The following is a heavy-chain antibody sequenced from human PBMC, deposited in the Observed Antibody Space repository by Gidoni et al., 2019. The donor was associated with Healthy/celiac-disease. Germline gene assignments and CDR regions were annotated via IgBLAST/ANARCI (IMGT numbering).Heavy chain of an antibody. J-gene: IGHJ5*02. CDR2: IRSKADGGTT. CDR1: GFTFGDYA. V-gene: IGHV3-49*03. Sequence: EVQLVESGGGLVQPGRSLRLSCTASGFTFGDYAMSWFRQAPGKGLEWVGFIRSKADGGTTEYAASVKGRFTISRDDSKSIAYLQMNSLKTEDTAVYYCTRDEGEQWLDTGWFDPWGQGTLVTVSS. CDR3: TRDEGEQWLDTGWFDP. D-gene: IGHD6-19*01.